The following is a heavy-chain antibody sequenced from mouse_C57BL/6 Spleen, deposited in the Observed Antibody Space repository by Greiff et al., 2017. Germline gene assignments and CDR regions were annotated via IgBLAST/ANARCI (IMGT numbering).Heavy chain of an antibody. CDR1: GFTFSDYG. CDR3: ARPYYYGSSYDWYFDV. J-gene: IGHJ1*03. Sequence: DVHLVESGGGLVKPGGSLKLSCAASGFTFSDYGMHWVRQAPEKGLEWVAYISSGSSTIYYADTVKGRFTISRDNAKNTLFLQMTSLRSEDTAMYYCARPYYYGSSYDWYFDVWGTGTTVTVSS. V-gene: IGHV5-17*01. D-gene: IGHD1-1*01. CDR2: ISSGSSTI.